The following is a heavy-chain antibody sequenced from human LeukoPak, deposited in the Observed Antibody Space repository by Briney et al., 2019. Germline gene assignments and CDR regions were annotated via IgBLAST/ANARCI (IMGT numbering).Heavy chain of an antibody. CDR2: VSASGGST. CDR1: GFIFRNHA. V-gene: IGHV3-23*01. CDR3: AKDYFNRNGVFDAFDL. J-gene: IGHJ3*01. D-gene: IGHD2/OR15-2a*01. Sequence: GGSLRLSCAASGFIFRNHAMNWVRQAPGQGLEWASGVSASGGSTFNTDSVKGRFSISRDNSGNTLYLQMSALRAEDTAVYYCAKDYFNRNGVFDAFDLWGHGTTVTVS.